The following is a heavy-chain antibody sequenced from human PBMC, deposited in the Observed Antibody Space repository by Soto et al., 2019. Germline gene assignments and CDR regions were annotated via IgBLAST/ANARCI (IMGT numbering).Heavy chain of an antibody. CDR3: ARGGVDVVATSAFDY. Sequence: QVQLVQSGAEVKKPGSSVKVSCKASGGTFNNYAISWVRQAPGQGLEWMGGIIPIIGTADYAHKFQGRLAISADKSTVTTFLELRSLRSEDTALYYCARGGVDVVATSAFDYWGQGTLVTVSS. CDR1: GGTFNNYA. J-gene: IGHJ4*02. V-gene: IGHV1-69*06. D-gene: IGHD5-12*01. CDR2: IIPIIGTA.